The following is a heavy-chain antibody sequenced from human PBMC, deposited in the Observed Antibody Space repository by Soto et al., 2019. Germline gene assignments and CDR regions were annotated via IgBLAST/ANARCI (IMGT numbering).Heavy chain of an antibody. J-gene: IGHJ6*03. CDR3: AKAALRFLEWLPDYYYYYYMDG. D-gene: IGHD3-3*01. CDR2: ISGSGGST. V-gene: IGHV3-23*01. Sequence: GGSLRLSCAASGFTFSSYAISWVRQAPGKGLEWVSAISGSGGSTYYADSVKGRFTISRDNSKNTLYLQMNSLRAEDTAVYYCAKAALRFLEWLPDYYYYYYMDGWGKGTTVTVAS. CDR1: GFTFSSYA.